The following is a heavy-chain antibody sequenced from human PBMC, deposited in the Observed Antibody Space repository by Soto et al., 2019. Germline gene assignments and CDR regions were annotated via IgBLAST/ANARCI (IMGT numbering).Heavy chain of an antibody. CDR2: IYHSGST. CDR1: GGSISSGGYS. Sequence: QLQLQESGSGLVKPSQTLSLTCAVSGGSISSGGYSWSWIRQPPGKGLEWIGYIYHSGSTYYNPSITSRVTISVDRSKNQFSLKLSSVTAADTAVYYCAACGGLPRYSWGQGTLVTVSS. V-gene: IGHV4-30-2*01. J-gene: IGHJ4*02. D-gene: IGHD2-21*01. CDR3: AACGGLPRYS.